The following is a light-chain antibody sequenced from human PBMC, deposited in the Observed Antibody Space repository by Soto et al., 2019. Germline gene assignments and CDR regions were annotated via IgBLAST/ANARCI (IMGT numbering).Light chain of an antibody. CDR3: QQRSNRLLT. J-gene: IGKJ4*01. CDR2: DTS. CDR1: QSVSSF. Sequence: EIVLTQSPATLSLSPGERATLSCRASQSVSSFLAWYQQKPGQAPRLLIYDTSNRATDIPARFSGSGSGTDFTLTISSLEPEDFAVYYCQQRSNRLLTFGGGTKVEIK. V-gene: IGKV3-11*01.